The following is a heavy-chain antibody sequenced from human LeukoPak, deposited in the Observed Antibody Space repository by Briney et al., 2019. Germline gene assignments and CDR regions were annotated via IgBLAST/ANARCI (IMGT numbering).Heavy chain of an antibody. CDR1: GGSISSGSYY. J-gene: IGHJ5*02. D-gene: IGHD6-13*01. CDR2: IYTSGST. Sequence: SQTLSLTCTVSGGSISSGSYYWSWIRQPAGKGLEWIGRIYTSGSTNYNPSLKSRVTISVDTSKNQFSLKLSSVTAADTAVYYCARGMTYAAAAAYNWFDPWGQGTLVTVSS. V-gene: IGHV4-61*02. CDR3: ARGMTYAAAAAYNWFDP.